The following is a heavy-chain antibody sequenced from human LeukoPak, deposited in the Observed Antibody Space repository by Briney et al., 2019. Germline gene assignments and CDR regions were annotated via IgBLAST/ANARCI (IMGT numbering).Heavy chain of an antibody. J-gene: IGHJ4*02. CDR2: INHSGST. CDR3: ARAQLLWSTGGVSDY. V-gene: IGHV4-34*01. D-gene: IGHD3-10*01. CDR1: GGSFSGYY. Sequence: PSEILSLTCAVYGGSFSGYYWSWIRQPPGKGLEWIGEINHSGSTNYNPSLKSRVTISVDTSKNQFSLKLSSVTAADTAVYYCARAQLLWSTGGVSDYWGQGTLVTVSS.